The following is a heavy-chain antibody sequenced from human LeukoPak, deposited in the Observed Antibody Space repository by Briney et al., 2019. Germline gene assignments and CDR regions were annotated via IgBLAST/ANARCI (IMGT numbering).Heavy chain of an antibody. CDR1: GYTFTSFG. Sequence: ASVKVSCKASGYTFTSFGISWVRQAPGQGLEWMGWISAYNGNTNYAQKLQGRVTMTRDTSISTAYMELSRLRSDDTAVYYCARQQGLQNLNFDYWGQGTLVTVSS. D-gene: IGHD4-11*01. CDR2: ISAYNGNT. J-gene: IGHJ4*02. V-gene: IGHV1-18*01. CDR3: ARQQGLQNLNFDY.